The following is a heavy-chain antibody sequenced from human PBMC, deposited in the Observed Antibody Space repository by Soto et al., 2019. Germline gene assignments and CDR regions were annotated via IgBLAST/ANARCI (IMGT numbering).Heavy chain of an antibody. V-gene: IGHV3-74*01. CDR1: GFTFSSYW. D-gene: IGHD2-15*01. J-gene: IGHJ1*01. CDR2: INSDGSST. CDR3: AREYCSGGNCYSLGRYFQH. Sequence: EVQLVESGGGLVQPGGSLRLSCAASGFTFSSYWMHWVRQVPGKGLVWVSRINSDGSSTTYADSVKGRFSISIDNARNTLNLQMNRLRAEDTAVYYCAREYCSGGNCYSLGRYFQHWGQGTLATVSS.